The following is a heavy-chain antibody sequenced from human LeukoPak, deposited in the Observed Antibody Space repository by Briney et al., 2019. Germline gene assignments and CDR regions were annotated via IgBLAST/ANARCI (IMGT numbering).Heavy chain of an antibody. CDR2: IRRKSDST. D-gene: IGHD1-26*01. Sequence: GRSLRLSCAASGFPFGDKAMPSVRRARGKGLEWVAGIRRKSDSTGYAASVRGQFPISRDNAKDYLYCEMKSWRDEELALYYCVKDIGSGSYRYGWYFDLWGQGTLVTVSS. CDR3: VKDIGSGSYRYGWYFDL. V-gene: IGHV3-9*03. CDR1: GFPFGDKA. J-gene: IGHJ4*02.